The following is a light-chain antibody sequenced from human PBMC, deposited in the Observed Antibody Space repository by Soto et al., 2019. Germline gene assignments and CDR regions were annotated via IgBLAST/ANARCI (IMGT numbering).Light chain of an antibody. CDR2: DVS. Sequence: QSVLTQPASVSGSPGQSITISCTGTSSDVGGYNYVSWYQQHPGKAPKLMIYDVSKRPSGVSNRFSGSKSGNTASLTISGLQAEDEADYYCCSNTGSSSYVFGTGTKVTVL. CDR1: SSDVGGYNY. V-gene: IGLV2-23*02. CDR3: CSNTGSSSYV. J-gene: IGLJ1*01.